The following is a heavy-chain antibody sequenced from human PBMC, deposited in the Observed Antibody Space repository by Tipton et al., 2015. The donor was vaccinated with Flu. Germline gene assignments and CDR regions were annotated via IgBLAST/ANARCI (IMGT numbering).Heavy chain of an antibody. V-gene: IGHV4-61*02. CDR1: GGSTSSGSYY. CDR2: IYTSGST. Sequence: TLSLTCTVSGGSTSSGSYYWSWIRQPAGKGLEWIGRIYTSGSTKYNPSLKSRVTISVDTSKNRFSLKLSSVTAADTAVYYCAREGPYSSAWYGLDAFDTWGQGTMVTVSS. CDR3: AREGPYSSAWYGLDAFDT. J-gene: IGHJ3*02. D-gene: IGHD6-19*01.